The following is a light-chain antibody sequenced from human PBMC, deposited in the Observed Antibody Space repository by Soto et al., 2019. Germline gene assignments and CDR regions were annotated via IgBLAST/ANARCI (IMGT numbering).Light chain of an antibody. CDR3: QQLNSYPRT. CDR2: AAS. CDR1: QGISSY. V-gene: IGKV1-9*01. J-gene: IGKJ1*01. Sequence: IHLTQSPSFLSASVGDRITITCRASQGISSYLAWYQQKPGKAPKLLIYAASTLQSGVPSRFSGSGSGTEFTLTISSLQPEDFATYHCQQLNSYPRTFGQGTKVDIK.